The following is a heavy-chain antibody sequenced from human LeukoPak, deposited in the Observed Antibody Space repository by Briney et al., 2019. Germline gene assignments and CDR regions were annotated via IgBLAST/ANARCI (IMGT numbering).Heavy chain of an antibody. CDR3: ARVRYFDWLSNAFDI. J-gene: IGHJ3*02. CDR2: IKQDGSEK. D-gene: IGHD3-9*01. Sequence: GGSLRLSCAASGFTFSSYWMSWVRQAPGKGLEWVANIKQDGSEKYYVDSVKGRFTISRDNAKNSLYPQMNSLRAEDTAVYYCARVRYFDWLSNAFDIWGQGTMVTVSS. CDR1: GFTFSSYW. V-gene: IGHV3-7*01.